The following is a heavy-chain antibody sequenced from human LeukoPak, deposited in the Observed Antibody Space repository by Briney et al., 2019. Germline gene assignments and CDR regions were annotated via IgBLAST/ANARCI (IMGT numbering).Heavy chain of an antibody. J-gene: IGHJ3*02. CDR3: ATLVDGSGSYYYFDAFDI. CDR1: GYTLTELS. CDR2: FDPEDGET. D-gene: IGHD3-10*01. V-gene: IGHV1-24*01. Sequence: ASVTVSCKVSGYTLTELSMHWVRQAPGKGLEWMGGFDPEDGETIYAQKFQGRVTLTEDTSTDTAYMELSSLRSEDTAVYYCATLVDGSGSYYYFDAFDIWGQGTMVTVSS.